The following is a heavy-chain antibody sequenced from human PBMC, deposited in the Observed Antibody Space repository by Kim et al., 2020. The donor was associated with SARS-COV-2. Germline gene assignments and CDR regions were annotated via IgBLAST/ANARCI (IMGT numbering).Heavy chain of an antibody. CDR1: GFTFSSYS. V-gene: IGHV3-48*02. D-gene: IGHD3-9*01. CDR2: ISSSSTI. Sequence: GGSLRLSCAASGFTFSSYSMNWVRQAPGKGLEWVSYISSSSTIYYADSVKGRFTISRDNAKNSLYLQMNSLRDEDTAVYYCARVRGYFDWLPYYYYYGMDVWGQGTKVTVSS. J-gene: IGHJ6*02. CDR3: ARVRGYFDWLPYYYYYGMDV.